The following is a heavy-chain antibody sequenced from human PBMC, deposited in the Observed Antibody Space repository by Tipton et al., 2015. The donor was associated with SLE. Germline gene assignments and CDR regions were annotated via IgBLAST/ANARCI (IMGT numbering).Heavy chain of an antibody. V-gene: IGHV4-59*01. Sequence: TLSLTCTVSGDSINSYYSWSWVRRSPGKGLEWIGYIDHSGTTSFSSSLRSRVTLSLDRSENQFSLRLSSVTAADTAVYYCARGRATYYYMDIWGKGTTVTVSS. CDR1: GDSINSYYS. CDR3: ARGRATYYYMDI. CDR2: IDHSGTT. J-gene: IGHJ6*03.